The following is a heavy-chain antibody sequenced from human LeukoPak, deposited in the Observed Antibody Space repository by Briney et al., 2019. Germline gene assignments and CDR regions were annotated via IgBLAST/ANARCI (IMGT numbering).Heavy chain of an antibody. D-gene: IGHD2-15*01. CDR2: ISTDGSRP. V-gene: IGHV3-74*01. CDR3: VRDGQGSTPLDY. J-gene: IGHJ4*02. CDR1: GFIFSSYS. Sequence: GGSLRLSCAASGFIFSSYSMSWVRQAPGKGLVWVSGISTDGSRPRYADSVNGRFTISRDNAKNTLYLQMNSLRAEDTAVYFCVRDGQGSTPLDYWGQGTLVTVSS.